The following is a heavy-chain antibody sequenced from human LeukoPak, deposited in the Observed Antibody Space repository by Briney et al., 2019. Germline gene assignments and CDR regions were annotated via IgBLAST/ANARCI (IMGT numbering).Heavy chain of an antibody. V-gene: IGHV1-2*02. CDR3: ARVMYYYDSSGSIDY. CDR2: INPNSGGT. J-gene: IGHJ4*02. CDR1: GYTFTVYY. Sequence: SVKVSCKASGYTFTVYYMHWVRQAPGQGLEWMGWINPNSGGTNYAQKFQGRVTMTRDTSISTAYMELSRLRSDDTAVYYCARVMYYYDSSGSIDYWGQGTLVTVSS. D-gene: IGHD3-22*01.